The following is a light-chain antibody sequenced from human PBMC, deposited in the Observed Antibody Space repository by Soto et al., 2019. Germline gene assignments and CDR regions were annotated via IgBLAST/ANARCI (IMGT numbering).Light chain of an antibody. Sequence: QSVLTQPPSVSGAPGQRVTISCTGSSSNIGAGYDVHWYQQLPGTAPKLLIYGNSNRPSGVPDRFSGSKSGTSASLAITGLQAEDEADYYCQSHDSSLSARYVFGTGTKLTVL. CDR3: QSHDSSLSARYV. J-gene: IGLJ1*01. CDR2: GNS. V-gene: IGLV1-40*01. CDR1: SSNIGAGYD.